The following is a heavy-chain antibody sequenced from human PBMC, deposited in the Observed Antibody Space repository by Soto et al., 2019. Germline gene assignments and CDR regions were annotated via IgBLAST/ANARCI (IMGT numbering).Heavy chain of an antibody. CDR1: GGSVSSGSFY. V-gene: IGHV4-61*01. J-gene: IGHJ6*02. CDR3: AASAPPATNYYYAMDV. D-gene: IGHD5-12*01. CDR2: FYDSGST. Sequence: TLSLTCTVSGGSVSSGSFYWSWIRRPPGKGLEWIGYFYDSGSTNYNPSLRSRVTMSVDTSKNQFSLKLSSVTAAGTAVYYCAASAPPATNYYYAMDVWGQGTTVTVSS.